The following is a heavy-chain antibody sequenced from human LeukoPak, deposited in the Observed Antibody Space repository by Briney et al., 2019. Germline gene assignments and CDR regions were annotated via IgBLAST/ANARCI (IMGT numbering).Heavy chain of an antibody. CDR1: GGSISSSSYY. CDR2: IYYSGST. Sequence: PSETLSLTCTVSGGSISSSSYYWGWIRQPPGKGLEWIGSIYYSGSTYYNPSLKSRVTISVDTSKNQFSLKLSSVTAADTAVYYCARGQGGTRHFDYWGQGTLVTVSS. V-gene: IGHV4-39*07. J-gene: IGHJ4*02. D-gene: IGHD3-16*01. CDR3: ARGQGGTRHFDY.